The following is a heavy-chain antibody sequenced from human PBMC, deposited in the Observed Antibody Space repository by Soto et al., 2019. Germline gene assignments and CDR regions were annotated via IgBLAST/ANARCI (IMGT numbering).Heavy chain of an antibody. CDR2: MNPLNGNA. CDR1: GYTFTSSN. D-gene: IGHD6-19*01. CDR3: ARAVGIAVTGLDL. Sequence: QEQLVQSGAEVKRPGASVKVSCRASGYTFTSSNINWVRQAAGQGPEWIGWMNPLNGNAAFAREFQGRVTTTCYTSTDTADRERGGRSSGDTAIYNCARAVGIAVTGLDLWGPGTLVTVSS. J-gene: IGHJ5*02. V-gene: IGHV1-8*01.